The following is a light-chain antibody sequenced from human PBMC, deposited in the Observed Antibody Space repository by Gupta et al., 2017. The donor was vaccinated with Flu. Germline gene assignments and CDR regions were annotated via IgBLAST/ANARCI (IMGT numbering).Light chain of an antibody. J-gene: IGKJ4*01. CDR3: PQRVIWPPT. V-gene: IGKV3-11*01. CDR1: QTVSTY. Sequence: EVVLTQSPATLSLSPGERATLSCRASQTVSTYVAWYQHIPGQAPRLLSYDASTRATGIPARCSGSGSGTDFTLTISSLEPEDFAVDYCPQRVIWPPTFGEGTRVEIK. CDR2: DAS.